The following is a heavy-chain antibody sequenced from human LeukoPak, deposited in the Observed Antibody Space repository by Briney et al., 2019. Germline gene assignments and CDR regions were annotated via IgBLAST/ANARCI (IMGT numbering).Heavy chain of an antibody. Sequence: GASVKVSCKASGYTFTSYGISWVRQAPGQGLEWMGWISAGSGNTKYSQTFQDRLTLTRDTAASTVYMDLSSLRPEDTAVYFCARERDDDPFDIWGQGTLVIVSS. J-gene: IGHJ3*02. CDR1: GYTFTSYG. CDR2: ISAGSGNT. V-gene: IGHV1-18*01. D-gene: IGHD1-1*01. CDR3: ARERDDDPFDI.